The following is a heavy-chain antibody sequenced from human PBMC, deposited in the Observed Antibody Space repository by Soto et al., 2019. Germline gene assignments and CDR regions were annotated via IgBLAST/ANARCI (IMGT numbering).Heavy chain of an antibody. CDR2: IYSGGST. J-gene: IGHJ6*02. V-gene: IGHV3-53*01. CDR1: GFTVSSNY. Sequence: GGSLRLSCAASGFTVSSNYMSWVRQAPGKGLEWVSVIYSGGSTYYADSVKGRFTISRDNSKNTLYLQMNSLRAEDTAVYYCARDLYYYYGMDVWGQGTTVTVSS. CDR3: ARDLYYYYGMDV.